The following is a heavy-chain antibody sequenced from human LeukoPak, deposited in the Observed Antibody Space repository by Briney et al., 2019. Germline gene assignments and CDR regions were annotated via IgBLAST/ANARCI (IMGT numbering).Heavy chain of an antibody. D-gene: IGHD5-12*01. CDR3: ARPLRYRGYDAEWDY. Sequence: GGSLRLSCAASGFTFSSYWMSWVRQAPGKGLEWVANIKQDGSEKSYVDSVKGRFTISRDNAKNSLYLQMNSLRAEDTAVYYCARPLRYRGYDAEWDYWGQGTLVTVSS. CDR2: IKQDGSEK. CDR1: GFTFSSYW. J-gene: IGHJ4*02. V-gene: IGHV3-7*03.